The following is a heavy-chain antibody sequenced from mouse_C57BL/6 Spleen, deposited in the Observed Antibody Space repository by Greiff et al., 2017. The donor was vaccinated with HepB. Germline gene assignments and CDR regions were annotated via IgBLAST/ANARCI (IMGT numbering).Heavy chain of an antibody. Sequence: QVQLKESGPGLVQPSQSLSITCTVSGFSLTSYGVHWVRQSPGKGLEWLGVIWSGGSTDYNAAFISRLSISKDNSKSQVFFKMNSLQADDTAIYYCARNYYGSREDAMDYWGQGTSVTVSS. V-gene: IGHV2-2*01. CDR3: ARNYYGSREDAMDY. J-gene: IGHJ4*01. D-gene: IGHD1-1*01. CDR1: GFSLTSYG. CDR2: IWSGGST.